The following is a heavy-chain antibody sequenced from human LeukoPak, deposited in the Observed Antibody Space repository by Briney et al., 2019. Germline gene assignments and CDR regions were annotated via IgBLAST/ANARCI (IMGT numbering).Heavy chain of an antibody. Sequence: GASVKVSCKVSGYTLTELSMHWVRQTPGKGLEWMGGFDPEDGETIYAQKFQGRVTMTEDTSTDTAYMELSSLRSEDTAVYYCATVPVPYYGDYDEFDYWGQGTLVTVSS. V-gene: IGHV1-24*01. D-gene: IGHD4-17*01. CDR1: GYTLTELS. CDR2: FDPEDGET. CDR3: ATVPVPYYGDYDEFDY. J-gene: IGHJ4*02.